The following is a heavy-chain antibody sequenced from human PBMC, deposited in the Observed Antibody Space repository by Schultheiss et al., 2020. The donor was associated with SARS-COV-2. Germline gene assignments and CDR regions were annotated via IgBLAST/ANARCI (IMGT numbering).Heavy chain of an antibody. Sequence: GGSLRLSCAASGFTVSSNYMSWVRQAPGKGLVWVANIKQDGSEKYYVDSVKGRFTISRDNSKNTVYLQMNSLRAEDTAVYYCARLHGYSYGGGMDVWGQGTTVTVSS. CDR3: ARLHGYSYGGGMDV. V-gene: IGHV3-7*01. CDR2: IKQDGSEK. J-gene: IGHJ6*02. D-gene: IGHD5-18*01. CDR1: GFTVSSNY.